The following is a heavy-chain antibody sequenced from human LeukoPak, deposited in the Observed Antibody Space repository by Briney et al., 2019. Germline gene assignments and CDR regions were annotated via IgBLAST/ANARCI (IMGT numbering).Heavy chain of an antibody. CDR2: IYYSGST. V-gene: IGHV4-59*12. CDR1: GGSISSYY. Sequence: SETLSLTCTVSGGSISSYYWSWIRQPPGKGLEWIGYIYYSGSTNYNPSLKSRVTISVDTSKNQFSLKLSSVTAADTAVYYCARVAEYYDFWSGYYTRGNWFDPWGQGTLVTVSS. CDR3: ARVAEYYDFWSGYYTRGNWFDP. D-gene: IGHD3-3*01. J-gene: IGHJ5*02.